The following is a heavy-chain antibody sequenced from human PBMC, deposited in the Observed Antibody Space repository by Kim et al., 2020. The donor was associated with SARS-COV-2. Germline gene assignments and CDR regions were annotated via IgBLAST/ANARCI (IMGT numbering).Heavy chain of an antibody. D-gene: IGHD3-10*01. CDR1: GGSISSSSYY. J-gene: IGHJ3*02. Sequence: SETLSLTCTVSGGSISSSSYYWGWIRQPPGKGLEWIGSIYYSGSTYYNPSLKSRVTISVDTSKNQFSLKLSSVTAADTAVYYCARHVRPGGFGELLHHAFDIWGQGTMVTVSS. CDR3: ARHVRPGGFGELLHHAFDI. CDR2: IYYSGST. V-gene: IGHV4-39*01.